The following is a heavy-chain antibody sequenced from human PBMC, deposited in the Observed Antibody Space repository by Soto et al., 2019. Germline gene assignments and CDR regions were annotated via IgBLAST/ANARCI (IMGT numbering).Heavy chain of an antibody. Sequence: EVQLVESGGGLVQPGGSLRLSCVGHGFSVSDYWMHWVRQAPGKGLMWVSRSNGAGSDTSYADSVKGRLTISRDNAKNTLYLQMTSLEPEDSAVYYCTRGASGYGNFDTWGLGTLVTVSS. CDR3: TRGASGYGNFDT. J-gene: IGHJ4*02. CDR2: SNGAGSDT. D-gene: IGHD5-12*01. V-gene: IGHV3-74*01. CDR1: GFSVSDYW.